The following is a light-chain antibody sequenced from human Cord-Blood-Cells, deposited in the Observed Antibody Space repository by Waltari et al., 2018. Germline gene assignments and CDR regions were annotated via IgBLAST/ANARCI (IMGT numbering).Light chain of an antibody. CDR2: DAS. V-gene: IGKV3-11*01. CDR3: QQLSNWLT. CDR1: QSVSSY. Sequence: IVLTQSPATLSLSPGERATLSCRASQSVSSYLAWYQQKPGQSPRLLIYDASNRATAIPARFSGSGSGTDFTLTISSLEPEDFAVYYCQQLSNWLTFRPGTKVDIK. J-gene: IGKJ3*01.